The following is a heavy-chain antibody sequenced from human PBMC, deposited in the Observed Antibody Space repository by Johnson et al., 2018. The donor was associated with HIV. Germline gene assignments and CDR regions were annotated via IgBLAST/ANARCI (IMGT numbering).Heavy chain of an antibody. CDR1: GFTFSTYG. Sequence: QMQLVESGGGVVQPGRSLRLSCVASGFTFSTYGMHWVRQAPGKGLEWVAVIWYDGNSKYYTDSVKGRFTISRDNSRNTLDLQMSSLRPADTAVYYCVKEGTTVTTFLVYHIWGQGTRVTVSS. CDR2: IWYDGNSK. CDR3: VKEGTTVTTFLVYHI. J-gene: IGHJ3*02. V-gene: IGHV3-33*06. D-gene: IGHD4-17*01.